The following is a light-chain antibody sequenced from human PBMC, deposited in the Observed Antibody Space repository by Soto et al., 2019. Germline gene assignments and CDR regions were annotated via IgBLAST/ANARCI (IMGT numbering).Light chain of an antibody. J-gene: IGLJ1*01. V-gene: IGLV2-8*01. CDR2: EVD. Sequence: QSVLTQPPSASESPGQSVTISCTGTSSDVGGYDYVSWYQQHPGKAPKLMIYEVDKRPSGVPDRFSGSKSGNTASLTISGLQAEDEADYYCCSYAATNTFVFGTGTKVTVL. CDR3: CSYAATNTFV. CDR1: SSDVGGYDY.